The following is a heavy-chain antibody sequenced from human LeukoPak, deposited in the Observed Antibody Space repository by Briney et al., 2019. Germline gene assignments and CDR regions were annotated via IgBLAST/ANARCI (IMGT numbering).Heavy chain of an antibody. J-gene: IGHJ4*02. CDR2: IKQDGSEK. V-gene: IGHV3-7*03. CDR1: GFTFSSYW. CDR3: AKSSPEQQLVLTCLDY. D-gene: IGHD6-13*01. Sequence: PGGSLRLSCAASGFTFSSYWMSWVRQAPGKGLEWVANIKQDGSEKYYVDSVKGRFTISRDNSKNTLYLQMNSLRAEDTAVYYCAKSSPEQQLVLTCLDYWGQGTLVTVSS.